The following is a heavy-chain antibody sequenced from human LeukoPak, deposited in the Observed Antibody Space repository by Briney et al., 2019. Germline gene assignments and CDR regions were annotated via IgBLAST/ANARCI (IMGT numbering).Heavy chain of an antibody. V-gene: IGHV3-7*01. Sequence: GGSLRLSCAASGFTFSSYWMGWVRQAPGKGLEWVANIKQDGSEKYYVDSVKGRFTISRDNAKNSLYLQMNSLRAEDTAVYYCARDRLGGLGAFDIWGQETMDTVSS. J-gene: IGHJ3*02. D-gene: IGHD3-9*01. CDR2: IKQDGSEK. CDR3: ARDRLGGLGAFDI. CDR1: GFTFSSYW.